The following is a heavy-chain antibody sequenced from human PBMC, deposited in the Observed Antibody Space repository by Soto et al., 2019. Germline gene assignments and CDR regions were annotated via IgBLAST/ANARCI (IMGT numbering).Heavy chain of an antibody. CDR1: GFTFSSYE. CDR3: ARVGRSSWYVWLGMDV. CDR2: IGSSGSTI. D-gene: IGHD6-13*01. J-gene: IGHJ6*02. Sequence: EVQLVESGGGLVQPGGSLRLSCAASGFTFSSYEMNWVRQAPGKGLEWVSYIGSSGSTIYYADSVKGRFTISRDNAKNSLYLQMNSLRAEDTAVYYCARVGRSSWYVWLGMDVWGQGTTVTVSS. V-gene: IGHV3-48*03.